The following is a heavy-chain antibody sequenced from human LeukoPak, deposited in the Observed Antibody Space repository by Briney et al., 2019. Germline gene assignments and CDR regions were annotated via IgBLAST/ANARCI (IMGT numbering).Heavy chain of an antibody. D-gene: IGHD3-22*01. CDR2: VSAYNGNT. V-gene: IGHV1-18*01. J-gene: IGHJ4*02. CDR1: GYTFTSYG. Sequence: GASVKVSCKASGYTFTSYGISWVRQAPGQGLEWMGWVSAYNGNTNYAQKLQGRVTMTTDTSTSTAYMELRSLRSDDTAVYYCARDGRGYYDSSGYRNWGQGTLVTVSS. CDR3: ARDGRGYYDSSGYRN.